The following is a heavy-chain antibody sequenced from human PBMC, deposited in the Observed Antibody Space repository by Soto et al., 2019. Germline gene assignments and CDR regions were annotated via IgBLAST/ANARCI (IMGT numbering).Heavy chain of an antibody. CDR1: GFSFTRYS. J-gene: IGHJ4*02. CDR2: ISSTTNYI. V-gene: IGHV3-21*06. Sequence: GGSLRLSCAASGFSFTRYSMNWVRQAPGKGLEWVSSISSTTNYIYYGDSMKGRFTINRDNAKNSLYLEMNSLRAEDTAVYYCARESEDLTSNFDYWGQGTLVTVSS. CDR3: ARESEDLTSNFDY.